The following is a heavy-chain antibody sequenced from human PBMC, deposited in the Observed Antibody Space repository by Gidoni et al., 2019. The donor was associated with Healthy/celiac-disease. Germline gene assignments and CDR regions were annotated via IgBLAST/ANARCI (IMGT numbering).Heavy chain of an antibody. V-gene: IGHV4-38-2*01. J-gene: IGHJ4*02. CDR3: ARVGIRAGDVFWFDY. CDR2: IYHSGST. D-gene: IGHD3-3*01. Sequence: QVQLQESGPGLVKPSETLSLTCAVSGYSISSGYYWGWIRQPPGKGLEWIGSIYHSGSTYYNPSLKSRVTISVDTSKNQFSLKLSSVTAADTAVYYCARVGIRAGDVFWFDYWGQGTLVTVSS. CDR1: GYSISSGYY.